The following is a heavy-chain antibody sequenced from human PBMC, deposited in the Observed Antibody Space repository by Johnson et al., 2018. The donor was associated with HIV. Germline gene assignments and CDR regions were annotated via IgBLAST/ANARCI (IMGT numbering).Heavy chain of an antibody. CDR2: IRFDGSNK. CDR3: ATSQLALPPGVFDI. CDR1: GFTFSSYG. J-gene: IGHJ3*02. Sequence: QVQLVESGGGVVQPGGSLRLSCAASGFTFSSYGMHWVRQAPGKGLEWVALIRFDGSNKYYTDSVKGRFTISRDNSKNTLYLQMNSLRAEDTAVYYCATSQLALPPGVFDIWGQGTMVTVSS. D-gene: IGHD6-6*01. V-gene: IGHV3-30*02.